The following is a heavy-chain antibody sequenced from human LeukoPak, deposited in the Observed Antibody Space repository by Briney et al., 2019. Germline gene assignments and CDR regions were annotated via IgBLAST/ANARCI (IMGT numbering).Heavy chain of an antibody. CDR1: GFTFSSYW. Sequence: PGGSLRLSCAASGFTFSSYWMSWVRQAPGKGLEWVANIKQDGSEKYYVDSVKGRFTISRDNAKNSLYLQMNSLRAEDTAVYYCARGAGYSYGYMVDYWGQGTLVTVSS. J-gene: IGHJ4*02. D-gene: IGHD5-18*01. CDR3: ARGAGYSYGYMVDY. CDR2: IKQDGSEK. V-gene: IGHV3-7*01.